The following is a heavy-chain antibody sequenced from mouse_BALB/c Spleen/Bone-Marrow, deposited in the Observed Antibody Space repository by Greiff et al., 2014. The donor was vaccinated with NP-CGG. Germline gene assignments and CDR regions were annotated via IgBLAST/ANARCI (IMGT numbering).Heavy chain of an antibody. J-gene: IGHJ3*01. CDR1: GFNIKDTY. Sequence: EVQLQQSGAELVKPGASVKLSCTASGFNIKDTYMPWVKQRPEQGLEWIGRIDPANGNTKYDPKFQGKATITADTSSNTAYLQLSSLTSEDTAVYYCANYYYGSSLFAYWGQGTLVTASA. D-gene: IGHD1-1*01. CDR2: IDPANGNT. CDR3: ANYYYGSSLFAY. V-gene: IGHV14-3*02.